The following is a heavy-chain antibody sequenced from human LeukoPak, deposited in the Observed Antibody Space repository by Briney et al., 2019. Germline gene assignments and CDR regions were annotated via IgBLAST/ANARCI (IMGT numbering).Heavy chain of an antibody. Sequence: ASVKVSCKASGYTFTSYGISWVRQAPGQGLEWMGWISAYNGNTNYAQKLQGRVTMTTDTSTSTAYMELRSLRSDDTAVYYRARDPAAMVTYYYYYMDVWGKGTTVTVSS. CDR2: ISAYNGNT. CDR1: GYTFTSYG. V-gene: IGHV1-18*01. CDR3: ARDPAAMVTYYYYYMDV. J-gene: IGHJ6*03. D-gene: IGHD5-18*01.